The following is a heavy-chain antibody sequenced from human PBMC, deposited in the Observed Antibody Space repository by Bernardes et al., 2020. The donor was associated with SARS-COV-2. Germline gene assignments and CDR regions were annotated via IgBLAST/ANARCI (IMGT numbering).Heavy chain of an antibody. CDR2: IHYSGST. D-gene: IGHD2-8*02. CDR3: ARHIKGTDNYFDF. CDR1: GGSITGLHY. V-gene: IGHV4-59*11. J-gene: IGHJ4*02. Sequence: ETLSLTCTVSGGSITGLHYWSWIRQPPGKGLEWIGNIHYSGSTNYNPSLKSRLSTSVDMSKNQFSLRLTSVTTADTAVYYCARHIKGTDNYFDFWGQGTLVTVSS.